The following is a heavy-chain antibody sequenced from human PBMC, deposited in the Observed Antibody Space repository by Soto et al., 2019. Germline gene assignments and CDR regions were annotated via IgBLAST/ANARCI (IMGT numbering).Heavy chain of an antibody. J-gene: IGHJ4*02. D-gene: IGHD3-10*01. CDR2: FRTGGDDGTT. CDR1: GFTFSSYS. V-gene: IGHV3-23*01. Sequence: PVGPLRLSCAASGFTFSSYSMSWVRQAPGKGLEWVSGFRTGGDDGTTYYADSVKGRFTISRDNSKNTLFLQMNSLRAEDTAIYYCAKKVNSGPGSQYFDYWGQGTLVTVSS. CDR3: AKKVNSGPGSQYFDY.